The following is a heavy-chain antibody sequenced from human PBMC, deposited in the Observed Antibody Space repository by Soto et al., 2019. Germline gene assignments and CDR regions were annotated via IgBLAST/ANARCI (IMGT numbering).Heavy chain of an antibody. D-gene: IGHD2-15*01. CDR3: AKGDIVVPPAYYMDF. J-gene: IGHJ6*03. CDR1: GFTFSSYA. V-gene: IGHV3-23*01. Sequence: EVHLLESGGGLVQPGGSLRLSCVASGFTFSSYAMSWVRQAPGKGLEWVSLVSGSGGATYYADSVKGRFTISKDNFKNTVYLQMNSLGAEDTAIYYCAKGDIVVPPAYYMDFWGKGTTVIVS. CDR2: VSGSGGAT.